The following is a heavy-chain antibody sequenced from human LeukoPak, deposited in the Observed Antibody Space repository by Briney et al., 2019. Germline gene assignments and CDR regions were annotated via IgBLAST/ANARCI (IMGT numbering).Heavy chain of an antibody. D-gene: IGHD4/OR15-4a*01. V-gene: IGHV3-23*01. CDR1: GFTFSSYG. CDR3: ARRAGAYSHPYDY. J-gene: IGHJ4*02. CDR2: IGGRGGSK. Sequence: GGSLRLSCAASGFTFSSYGMSWVRQAPGKGLEWVSAIGGRGGSKYYAVSVKGRFTISRDNTKNTLYLQMNSLRAEDTAVYYCARRAGAYSHPYDYWGQGTLVTVSS.